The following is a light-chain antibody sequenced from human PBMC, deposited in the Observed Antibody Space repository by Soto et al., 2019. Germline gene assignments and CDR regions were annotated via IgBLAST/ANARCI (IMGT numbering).Light chain of an antibody. CDR1: QSVSSSY. CDR2: VAS. V-gene: IGKV3-20*01. CDR3: QQYGSSPRT. Sequence: EIVLTQSPGTLSLSPGERATLSCRASQSVSSSYLAWYHQKPGQAPRLLIYVASSRATGIPDRFSVSGYGTDFTLTISRPEPEYFAVYYCQQYGSSPRTFGQGTKVEIK. J-gene: IGKJ1*01.